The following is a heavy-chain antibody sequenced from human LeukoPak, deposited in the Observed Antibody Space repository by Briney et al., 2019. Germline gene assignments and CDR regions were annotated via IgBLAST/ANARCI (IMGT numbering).Heavy chain of an antibody. CDR1: GFTFDDYA. CDR2: ISWNSGSI. J-gene: IGHJ3*02. Sequence: GGSLRLSCAASGFTFDDYAMHWVRQAPGKGLEWVSGISWNSGSIGYADSVKGRFTISRDNAKNSLYLQMNSLRAEDTALYYCARNKRADIWGQGTMVAVSS. CDR3: ARNKRADI. V-gene: IGHV3-9*01. D-gene: IGHD1/OR15-1a*01.